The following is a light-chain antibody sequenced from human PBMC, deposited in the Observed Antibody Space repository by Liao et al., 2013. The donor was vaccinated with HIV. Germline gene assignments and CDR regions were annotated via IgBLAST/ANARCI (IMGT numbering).Light chain of an antibody. V-gene: IGLV3-21*01. CDR2: YDS. Sequence: SYELTQPPSVSVAPGKTASIACEGDNIVSKSVHWFQQRPGQAPLLVISYDSDRPSGIPERFSGSISGNTATLTISGTQAMDEADYYCQAWDSSAVVFGGGTKLTVL. J-gene: IGLJ2*01. CDR3: QAWDSSAVV. CDR1: NIVSKS.